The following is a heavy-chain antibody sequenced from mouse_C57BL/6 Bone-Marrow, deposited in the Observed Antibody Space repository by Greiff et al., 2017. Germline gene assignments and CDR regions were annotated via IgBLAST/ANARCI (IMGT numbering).Heavy chain of an antibody. V-gene: IGHV14-4*01. D-gene: IGHD1-1*01. CDR2: IYPENGDT. CDR1: GFNIKDDY. CDR3: TTITTVVADWYFDV. J-gene: IGHJ1*03. Sequence: EVQLQQSGAELVRPGASVKLSCTASGFNIKDDYMHWVKQRPEQGLEWIGWIYPENGDTEYASKFQGKATITADTSSNTAYLQLSSLTSEDTAVYYCTTITTVVADWYFDVWGTGTTVTVSS.